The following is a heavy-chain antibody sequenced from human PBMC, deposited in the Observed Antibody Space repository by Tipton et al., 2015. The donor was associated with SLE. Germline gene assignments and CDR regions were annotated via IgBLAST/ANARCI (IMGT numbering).Heavy chain of an antibody. CDR2: IYTSGST. CDR1: GGFISSGSYY. Sequence: TLSLTCTVTGGFISSGSYYWSWIWQPAGKGLEWIGYIYTSGSTNYNPSLKSRVTISVDTSKNQFSLKLSSVTAADTALYYCARAHQENGDFSLYYFDYWGQGTLVTVSS. CDR3: ARAHQENGDFSLYYFDY. J-gene: IGHJ4*02. D-gene: IGHD4-17*01. V-gene: IGHV4-61*09.